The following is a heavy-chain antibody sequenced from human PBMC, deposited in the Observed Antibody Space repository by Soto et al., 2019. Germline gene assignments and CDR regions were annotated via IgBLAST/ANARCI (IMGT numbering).Heavy chain of an antibody. D-gene: IGHD5-18*01. CDR2: ITTHSKTI. CDR1: GFNFNNYE. J-gene: IGHJ4*02. CDR3: ARMWGGISGYNYGADS. V-gene: IGHV3-48*03. Sequence: EVQLVESGGGLVQPGGSLSLSCAVSGFNFNNYEMNWVRQAPGKGVEWVSYITTHSKTIYYADSVKSRLTISRDNVKNSLYQQMDSLRADDTAVYYCARMWGGISGYNYGADSWGQGTLVTVSA.